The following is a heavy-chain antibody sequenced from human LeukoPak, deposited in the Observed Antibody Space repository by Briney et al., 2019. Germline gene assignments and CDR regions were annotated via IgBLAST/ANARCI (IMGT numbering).Heavy chain of an antibody. CDR1: GGSISSYY. V-gene: IGHV4-59*08. J-gene: IGHJ4*02. Sequence: PSETLSLTCTVSGGSISSYYWSWIRQPPGKGLEWIAYISDIGSINYNPSLKSRVTISLDTYKIHFSLKTSSVTAADTAVYYCAGHHPRNIVDFWGQGTLVTVSS. CDR3: AGHHPRNIVDF. D-gene: IGHD2-15*01. CDR2: ISDIGSI.